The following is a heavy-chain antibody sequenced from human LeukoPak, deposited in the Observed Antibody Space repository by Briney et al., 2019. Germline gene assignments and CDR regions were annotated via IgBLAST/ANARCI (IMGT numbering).Heavy chain of an antibody. CDR3: ARVLLWFGPYFDY. Sequence: GGSLRLSCAASGFTFSSYWMSWVRQAPGKGLEWVANIKQDGSEKYYVDSAKGRFTISRDNAKNSLYLQMNSLRAEDTAVYYCARVLLWFGPYFDYWGQGTLVTVSS. D-gene: IGHD3-10*01. CDR2: IKQDGSEK. J-gene: IGHJ4*02. V-gene: IGHV3-7*03. CDR1: GFTFSSYW.